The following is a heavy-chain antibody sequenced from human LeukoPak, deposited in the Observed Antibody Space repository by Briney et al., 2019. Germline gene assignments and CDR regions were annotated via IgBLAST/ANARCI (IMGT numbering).Heavy chain of an antibody. CDR1: VYSISSNSY. V-gene: IGHV4-38-2*02. J-gene: IGHJ5*02. CDR2: IFHSGRT. CDR3: ALQPARRLSWFDP. Sequence: SETLSLTCIVSVYSISSNSYWGWIRQPPGKGLEWIGSIFHSGRTSYNPSLKSRVTMSVDTSKNQFSLKLSSVTAADTAVYYCALQPARRLSWFDPWGQGTLVTVSS. D-gene: IGHD2-2*01.